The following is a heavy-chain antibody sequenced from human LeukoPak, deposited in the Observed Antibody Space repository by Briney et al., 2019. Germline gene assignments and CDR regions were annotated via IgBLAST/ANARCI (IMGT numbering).Heavy chain of an antibody. Sequence: SETLSLTCTVSGYSITSAYYWGWIRQPPGKGLQWIGSIYYSGSTYYNPSLKSRVTISVDTSKNQFSLKLSSVTAADTAVFYCASVAGKYSIDYWGQGTLVTVSS. V-gene: IGHV4-38-2*02. J-gene: IGHJ4*02. CDR3: ASVAGKYSIDY. CDR1: GYSITSAYY. CDR2: IYYSGST. D-gene: IGHD6-13*01.